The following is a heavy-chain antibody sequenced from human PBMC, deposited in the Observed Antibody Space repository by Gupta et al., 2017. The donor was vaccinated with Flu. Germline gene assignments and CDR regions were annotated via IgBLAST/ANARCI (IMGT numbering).Heavy chain of an antibody. D-gene: IGHD3-16*01. J-gene: IGHJ4*02. CDR2: IDQSGGT. CDR3: ARGSLVLSYLDY. V-gene: IGHV4-34*01. Sequence: IRQPPGKGLEWIGEIDQSGGTTYNPSLKSRFSVSIETSKNQFYLRLTSVTATDTAVYYCARGSLVLSYLDYWGQGTPVLVSS.